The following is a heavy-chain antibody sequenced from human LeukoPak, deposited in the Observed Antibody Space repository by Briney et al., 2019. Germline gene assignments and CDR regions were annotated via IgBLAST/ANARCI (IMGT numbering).Heavy chain of an antibody. J-gene: IGHJ4*02. CDR1: GFTFSRYW. CDR3: ARFDPNSGTYKDFDY. V-gene: IGHV3-7*01. CDR2: IKQDGSEK. Sequence: GGSLRLSCAASGFTFSRYWMTWVRQAPGKGLEWVANIKQDGSEKSYVDSVKGRFTISRDNAKNSLYLQMSNLRAEDTALYYCARFDPNSGTYKDFDYWGQGTLVTVSS. D-gene: IGHD1-26*01.